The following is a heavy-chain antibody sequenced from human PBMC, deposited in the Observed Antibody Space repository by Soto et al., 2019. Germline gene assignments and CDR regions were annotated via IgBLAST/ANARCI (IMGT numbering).Heavy chain of an antibody. CDR2: IFWDDDK. CDR3: VHRRGGWYVFDY. V-gene: IGHV2-5*02. Sequence: QITLKESGPTLVKPTQTLTLTCTFSGFSLSTSGVGVGWVRQPPGKALEWVALIFWDDDKYYRPSLKSSLTITKDNSKTQVVLTMTNMDPVDTGTYYCVHRRGGWYVFDYWGQGTLVTVSS. CDR1: GFSLSTSGVG. D-gene: IGHD6-19*01. J-gene: IGHJ4*02.